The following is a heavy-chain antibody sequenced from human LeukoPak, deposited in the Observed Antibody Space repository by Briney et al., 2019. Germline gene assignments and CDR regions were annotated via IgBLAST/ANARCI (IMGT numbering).Heavy chain of an antibody. Sequence: GGSLRLSCEASGFTFSNYWMSWVRQAPGKGLEWVANIKQDGSEKYYVDSVKGRFTISRDNAKNSLYLQMNSLRDEDTAVYYCARWRGDGYLDYWGQGTLVTVSS. CDR2: IKQDGSEK. CDR3: ARWRGDGYLDY. J-gene: IGHJ4*02. D-gene: IGHD3-10*01. V-gene: IGHV3-7*01. CDR1: GFTFSNYW.